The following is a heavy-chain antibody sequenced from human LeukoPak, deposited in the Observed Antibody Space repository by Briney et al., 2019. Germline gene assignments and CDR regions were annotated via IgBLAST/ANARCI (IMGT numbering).Heavy chain of an antibody. CDR1: GGSISSSSYY. Sequence: SETLSLTCTVSGGSISSSSYYWGWIRQPPGKGLEWIGYIYYSGSTNYNPSLKSRVTISVDTSKNQFSLKLSSVTAADTAVYYCARVWGQICSGGSCYLYWGQGTLVTVSS. CDR2: IYYSGST. J-gene: IGHJ4*02. V-gene: IGHV4-61*05. D-gene: IGHD2-15*01. CDR3: ARVWGQICSGGSCYLY.